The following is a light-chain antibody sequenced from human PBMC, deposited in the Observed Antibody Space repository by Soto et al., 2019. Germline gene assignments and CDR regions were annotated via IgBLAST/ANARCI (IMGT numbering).Light chain of an antibody. J-gene: IGLJ1*01. CDR2: DVT. CDR1: SSEVGGFYY. Sequence: QSVLSQPCPVSGSSGQLITLSCTGTSSEVGGFYYVSWYQQHPGKAPKLMIYDVTNRPSGISNRFSGSKSGNTASLTISGLQAEDEADYYCSSYTSTSTYVFGTGTKVTV. CDR3: SSYTSTSTYV. V-gene: IGLV2-14*01.